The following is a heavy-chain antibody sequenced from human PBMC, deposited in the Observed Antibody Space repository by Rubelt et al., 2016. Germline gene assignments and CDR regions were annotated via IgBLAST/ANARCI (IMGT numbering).Heavy chain of an antibody. D-gene: IGHD5-18*01. V-gene: IGHV4-59*01. CDR3: ARGRYSHPLFFDY. J-gene: IGHJ4*02. Sequence: QVQLQQWGAGLLKPSETLSLTCTVSGGSISSYYWSWIRQPPGKGLAWIGYIYYRGSTNYNPPLKSRVTISVDTSKNQFSLKLSSVTAADTAVYYCARGRYSHPLFFDYWGQGTLVTVSS. CDR1: GGSISSYY. CDR2: IYYRGST.